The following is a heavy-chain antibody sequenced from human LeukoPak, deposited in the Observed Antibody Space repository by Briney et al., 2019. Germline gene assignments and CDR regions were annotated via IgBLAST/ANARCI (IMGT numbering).Heavy chain of an antibody. CDR1: GFTFTNAW. CDR2: IKSKTNGGTT. Sequence: GGSLRLSCAASGFTFTNAWMSWVRQAPGKGLEWVGRIKSKTNGGTTDYAAPVRGRFTISRDDSKNTLYLQMNSLQTEDTAVYYCTTDNLYSSGWEGYFQHWGQGTPVTVSS. V-gene: IGHV3-15*01. CDR3: TTDNLYSSGWEGYFQH. J-gene: IGHJ1*01. D-gene: IGHD3-10*01.